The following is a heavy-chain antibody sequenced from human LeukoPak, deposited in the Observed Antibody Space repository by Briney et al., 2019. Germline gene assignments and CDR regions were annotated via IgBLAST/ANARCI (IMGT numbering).Heavy chain of an antibody. CDR1: GYTFTSYD. Sequence: GASVKVSCKASGYTFTSYDINWVRQATGQGLEWMGGIIPIFGTANYAQKFQGRVTIAADKSTSTAYMELSSLRSEDTAVYYCARFGNKWELLPFHAFDIWGQGTMVTVSS. J-gene: IGHJ3*02. V-gene: IGHV1-69*06. CDR3: ARFGNKWELLPFHAFDI. D-gene: IGHD1-26*01. CDR2: IIPIFGTA.